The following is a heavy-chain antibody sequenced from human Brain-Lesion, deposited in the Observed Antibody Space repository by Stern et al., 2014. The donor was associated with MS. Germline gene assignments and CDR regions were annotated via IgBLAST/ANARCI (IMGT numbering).Heavy chain of an antibody. CDR1: GFTFDDYD. J-gene: IGHJ4*02. Sequence: VQLVQSGGDLVQPGRSLRLSCAAFGFTFDDYDMHWVRQAPGKGLEGVAGISWNSGTIGYAGSVKGRFTTSRDNAYSSLYLHMYSLRPEDTALYYCARDITGSSAYFAYWGQGTLVTVSS. CDR2: ISWNSGTI. V-gene: IGHV3-9*01. CDR3: ARDITGSSAYFAY. D-gene: IGHD1-14*01.